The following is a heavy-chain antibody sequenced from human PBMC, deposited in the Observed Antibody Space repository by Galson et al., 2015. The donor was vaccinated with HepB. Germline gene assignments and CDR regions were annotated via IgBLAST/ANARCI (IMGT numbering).Heavy chain of an antibody. V-gene: IGHV3-30-3*01. D-gene: IGHD1-26*01. CDR2: ISYDGSNK. CDR3: ARGRGPGATNSHWFVY. Sequence: SLRLSCAASGFTFRSSAMHWVRQAPGKGLEWVAVISYDGSNKYYADSVKGRFTISSDNSKNTLYLQMNSLRAEATAVSYCARGRGPGATNSHWFVYWDQ. CDR1: GFTFRSSA. J-gene: IGHJ4*02.